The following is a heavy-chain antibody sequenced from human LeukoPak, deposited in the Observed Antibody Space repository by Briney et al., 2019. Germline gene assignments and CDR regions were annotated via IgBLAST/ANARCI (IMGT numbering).Heavy chain of an antibody. CDR1: GFTFSSYA. CDR2: IGASGGRT. Sequence: VGSLRLSCATSGFTFSSYAMSWVRQAPGKGLEWVSGIGASGGRTYNADSVKGRFTISRDNSKNTLYLQMNSLRTEDTAVYYCAKAEGYDILTGLDYWGQGTLFTASS. J-gene: IGHJ4*02. V-gene: IGHV3-23*01. CDR3: AKAEGYDILTGLDY. D-gene: IGHD3-9*01.